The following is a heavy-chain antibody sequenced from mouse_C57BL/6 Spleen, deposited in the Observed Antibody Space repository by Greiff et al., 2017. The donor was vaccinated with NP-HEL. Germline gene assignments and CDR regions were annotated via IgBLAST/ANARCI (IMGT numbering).Heavy chain of an antibody. CDR3: ARNWKYYAMDY. CDR1: GYTFTSYW. J-gene: IGHJ4*01. Sequence: QVQLQQPGAELVKPGASVKLSCKASGYTFTSYWMHWVKQRPGQGLEWIGMIHPNSGSTNYNEKFKSKATLTVDKSSSTAYMQLSSLTSEDSAVYYSARNWKYYAMDYWGQGTSVTVSS. CDR2: IHPNSGST. V-gene: IGHV1-64*01. D-gene: IGHD4-1*01.